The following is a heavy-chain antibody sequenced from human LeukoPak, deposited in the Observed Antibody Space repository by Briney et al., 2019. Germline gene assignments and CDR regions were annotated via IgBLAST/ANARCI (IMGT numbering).Heavy chain of an antibody. J-gene: IGHJ4*02. CDR1: GDSISSGDYY. D-gene: IGHD6-13*01. V-gene: IGHV4-30-4*01. CDR3: ARAKVSSWDNPLDY. CDR2: IRHSGSS. Sequence: SETLSLTCTVSGDSISSGDYYWSWIRQPPGQGLEWVGFIRHSGSSYHNPSLKSRVTMSVDMSKNQFSLRLSSVTAADTAVYFCARAKVSSWDNPLDYWGQGTLVTVSS.